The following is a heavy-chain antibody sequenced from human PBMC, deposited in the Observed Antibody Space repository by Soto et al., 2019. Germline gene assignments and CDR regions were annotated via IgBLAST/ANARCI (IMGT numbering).Heavy chain of an antibody. D-gene: IGHD3-3*01. CDR1: GFTFTNYW. V-gene: IGHV3-74*01. CDR3: ARDASYYSLWSGYYPSRNGMDV. CDR2: IDGVGTGT. J-gene: IGHJ6*02. Sequence: GGSLRLSCAASGFTFTNYWMHWVRQVPGKGLVWVSRIDGVGTGTSYSDSVRGRFTISRDNAENTVYLQMNSLRADDTAVYYCARDASYYSLWSGYYPSRNGMDVWGQGTTVTVSS.